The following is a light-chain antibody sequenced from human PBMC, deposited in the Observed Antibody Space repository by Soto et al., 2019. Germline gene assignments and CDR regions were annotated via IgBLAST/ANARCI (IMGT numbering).Light chain of an antibody. V-gene: IGKV1-8*01. CDR2: AAS. CDR3: QQYYSYSCT. CDR1: QGISSY. Sequence: AIRMTQSPSSLSASTGERATITCRASQGISSYLAWYHQKPGKAPKLLIYAASTLQSGVPSRFSGSGSGTDFTRTISCLQSEDFATYDGQQYYSYSCTFGRGTKV. J-gene: IGKJ4*01.